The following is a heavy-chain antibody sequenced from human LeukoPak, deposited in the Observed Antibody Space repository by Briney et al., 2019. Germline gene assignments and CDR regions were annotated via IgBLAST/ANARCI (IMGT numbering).Heavy chain of an antibody. V-gene: IGHV3-30-3*01. Sequence: PGGSLRLSCAASGFTFSSYAMHWVRQAPGKGLEWVAVISHDGSNKYYADSVKGRFTISRDNSKNTLYLQMNSLRAEDTAVYYCARTTIVVVLYGMDVWGQGTTVTVSS. CDR3: ARTTIVVVLYGMDV. CDR2: ISHDGSNK. CDR1: GFTFSSYA. D-gene: IGHD3-22*01. J-gene: IGHJ6*02.